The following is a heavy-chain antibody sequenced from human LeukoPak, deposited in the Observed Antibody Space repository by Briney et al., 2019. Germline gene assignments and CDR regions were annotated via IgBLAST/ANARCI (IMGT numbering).Heavy chain of an antibody. CDR1: GYTFTSYD. V-gene: IGHV1-8*02. CDR3: ARSDCYYYGMDV. J-gene: IGHJ6*02. CDR2: MNPNSGNT. Sequence: ASVKVSCKASGYTFTSYDINWVRQATGQGLEWMGWMNPNSGNTGYAQKFQGRVTMTRNTSISTAYMELSSLRSEDTAVYYCARSDCYYYGMDVWGQGTTVTVSS. D-gene: IGHD3-3*01.